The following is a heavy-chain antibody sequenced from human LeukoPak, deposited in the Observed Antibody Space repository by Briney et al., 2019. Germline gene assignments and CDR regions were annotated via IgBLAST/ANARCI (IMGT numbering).Heavy chain of an antibody. J-gene: IGHJ4*02. CDR1: GFTFSSFG. Sequence: GGSLRLSCAVSGFTFSSFGMHWVRQAPGKGLEWVALISYDGSIQYFGDSVKGRFTISRDNFKNRLYLQMNSLRAEDTAIYYCATYRQVLLPFESWGQGTLVTVSS. CDR3: ATYRQVLLPFES. D-gene: IGHD2-8*02. V-gene: IGHV3-30*13. CDR2: ISYDGSIQ.